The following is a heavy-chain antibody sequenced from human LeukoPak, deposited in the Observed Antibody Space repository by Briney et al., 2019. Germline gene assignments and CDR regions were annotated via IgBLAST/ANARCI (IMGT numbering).Heavy chain of an antibody. V-gene: IGHV4-59*08. CDR3: ARHLYYYYYYYMDV. J-gene: IGHJ6*03. Sequence: PSETLSLTCTVSGGSISSYYWSWIRQPPGKGLEWIGYIYYSGSTNYNPSLKSRVTISVDTSKNQFSLKLSSVTAADTAVYYCARHLYYYYYYYMDVWGKGTTVTISS. CDR1: GGSISSYY. CDR2: IYYSGST. D-gene: IGHD5/OR15-5a*01.